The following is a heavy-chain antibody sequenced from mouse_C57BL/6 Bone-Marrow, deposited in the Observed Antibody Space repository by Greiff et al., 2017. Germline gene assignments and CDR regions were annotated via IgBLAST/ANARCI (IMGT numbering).Heavy chain of an antibody. CDR1: GYTFTSYW. D-gene: IGHD4-1*01. CDR2: IDPSDSYT. V-gene: IGHV1-69*01. CDR3: ARLGRCY. J-gene: IGHJ2*01. Sequence: QVQLQQPGAELVMPGASVKLSCKASGYTFTSYWMHWVKQRPGQGLEWIGEIDPSDSYTNYNQKFKGKSTLTVAKSSRTAYMQLSRLTSEDAAVYYCARLGRCYWGQGTTLTVSS.